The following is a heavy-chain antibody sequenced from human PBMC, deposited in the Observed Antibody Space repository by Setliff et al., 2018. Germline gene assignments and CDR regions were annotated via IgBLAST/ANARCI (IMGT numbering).Heavy chain of an antibody. CDR2: VYYSGAA. D-gene: IGHD3-22*01. CDR3: ARAHTWSLPNDNSGYPGWFDP. J-gene: IGHJ5*02. CDR1: GGSFSTYY. Sequence: SETLSLTCTVSGGSFSTYYWSWIRQAPGKGLEWIGHVYYSGAANYNPSLKSRVTVSVDTSKNQFSLRLISVTAADTAVYYCARAHTWSLPNDNSGYPGWFDPWGQGTLVTAPQ. V-gene: IGHV4-59*01.